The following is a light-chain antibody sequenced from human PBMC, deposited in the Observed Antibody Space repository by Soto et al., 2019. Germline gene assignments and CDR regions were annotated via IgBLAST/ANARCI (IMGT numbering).Light chain of an antibody. CDR3: SSYAVARIFV. Sequence: QSALTQPPSASGSPGQSVTISCTGTSSDVGGYNYVSWYQQHPGKAPQVIIYEVSQRPSGVPDRVSGSKPGSRASLTVSGVQAEDEADYCCSSYAVARIFVFGTGTKVTVL. V-gene: IGLV2-8*01. J-gene: IGLJ1*01. CDR2: EVS. CDR1: SSDVGGYNY.